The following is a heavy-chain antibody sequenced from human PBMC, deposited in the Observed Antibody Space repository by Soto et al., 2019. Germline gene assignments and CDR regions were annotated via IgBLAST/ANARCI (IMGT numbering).Heavy chain of an antibody. Sequence: QVQLQQWGAGLLKPSETLSLTCAVYGGSFRGYYWGWIRQPPGQGLEWIGEINHSGSTNYNPSLKSSVTRSVATSKNQFSLKLSSVTAADTAVYYWANGYYYYYGMDVWGQGTTVTVSS. CDR1: GGSFRGYY. V-gene: IGHV4-34*01. CDR2: INHSGST. J-gene: IGHJ6*02. CDR3: ANGYYYYYGMDV.